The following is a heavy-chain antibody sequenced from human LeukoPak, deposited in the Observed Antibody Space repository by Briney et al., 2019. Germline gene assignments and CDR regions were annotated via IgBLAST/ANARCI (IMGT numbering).Heavy chain of an antibody. J-gene: IGHJ5*02. CDR1: GFTFSSYS. CDR3: ASVKLAA. D-gene: IGHD6-19*01. V-gene: IGHV3-21*06. Sequence: GGSLRLSCAAWGFTFSSYSMNWVRQAPGKGLEWVSSISSSSTYIYYADSVRGRFTISRDNAKNSLYLQMNSLGAEDTVVYYCASVKLAAWGQGTLVTVSS. CDR2: ISSSSTYI.